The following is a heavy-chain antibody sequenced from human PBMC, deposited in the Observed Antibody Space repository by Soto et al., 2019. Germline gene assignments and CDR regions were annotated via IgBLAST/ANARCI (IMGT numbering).Heavy chain of an antibody. CDR2: IWYDGSKK. CDR3: ARDASYYSLWSGYYPSRNGMDV. CDR1: GFTFSSFG. J-gene: IGHJ6*02. V-gene: IGHV3-33*01. Sequence: QVQVVESGGGVVQPGRSLRLSCAASGFTFSSFGMHWVRQAPGKGLEWVSLIWYDGSKKSYGDPVKGRFTISRDNSRNTVYLQMNSLRADDTAVYYCARDASYYSLWSGYYPSRNGMDVWGQGTMVTVSS. D-gene: IGHD3-3*01.